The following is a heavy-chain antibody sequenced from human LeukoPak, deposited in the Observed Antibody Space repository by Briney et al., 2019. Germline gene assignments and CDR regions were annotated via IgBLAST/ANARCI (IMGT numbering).Heavy chain of an antibody. CDR2: MNPNSGTT. J-gene: IGHJ6*03. CDR3: ARGRSPGTSVEYYYYMDV. Sequence: SVKXSCKASGYTFTNYDINWVRQATGQGLEWMGWMNPNSGTTGYAQKFLGRVTITRNTSISTTYMELSSLRSEDTAVYYCARGRSPGTSVEYYYYMDVWGKGTTVTVSS. D-gene: IGHD1-1*01. V-gene: IGHV1-8*03. CDR1: GYTFTNYD.